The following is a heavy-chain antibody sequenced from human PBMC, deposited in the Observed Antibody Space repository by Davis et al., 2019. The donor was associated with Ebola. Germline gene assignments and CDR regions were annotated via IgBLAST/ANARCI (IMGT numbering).Heavy chain of an antibody. J-gene: IGHJ3*01. D-gene: IGHD1-26*01. V-gene: IGHV3-30*18. CDR1: GFSFSTYG. CDR3: AKDTSNIWFDV. CDR2: ISYDGSNI. Sequence: GESLKISCAASGFSFSTYGMHWVRQAPGKGLEWVAVISYDGSNIYYADSVKGRFTISRDNSKNTLYLQMDSLRAEDTAMYYCAKDTSNIWFDVWGQGTMVTVSS.